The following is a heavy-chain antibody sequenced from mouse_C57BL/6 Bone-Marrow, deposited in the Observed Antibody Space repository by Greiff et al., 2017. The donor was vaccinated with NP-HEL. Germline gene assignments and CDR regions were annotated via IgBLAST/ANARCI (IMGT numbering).Heavy chain of an antibody. CDR2: IYPGDGDT. J-gene: IGHJ4*01. D-gene: IGHD5-5*01. CDR1: GYAFSSYW. CDR3: ASNGKPTYCTYYYAMDY. Sequence: QVQLQQSGAELVKPGASVKISCKASGYAFSSYWMNWVKQRPGQGLEWIGQIYPGDGDTNYNGKFKGKATLTADKSSSTAYMQLSSLTSEDSAVYFCASNGKPTYCTYYYAMDYWGQGTSVTVSS. V-gene: IGHV1-80*01.